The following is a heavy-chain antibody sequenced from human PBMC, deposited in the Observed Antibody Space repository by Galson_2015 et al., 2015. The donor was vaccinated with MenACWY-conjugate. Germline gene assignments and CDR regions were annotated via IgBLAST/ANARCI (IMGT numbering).Heavy chain of an antibody. Sequence: SLRLSCAASGFTFSSYRMNWVRQAPGKGLEWVSYISSSSTIYYADSVKGRFTISRDNAKNSLYLQMNSLRAEDTAVYYCAREAYSSSVDDWGQGTLVTVSS. V-gene: IGHV3-48*04. J-gene: IGHJ4*02. CDR1: GFTFSSYR. CDR3: AREAYSSSVDD. CDR2: ISSSSTI. D-gene: IGHD6-13*01.